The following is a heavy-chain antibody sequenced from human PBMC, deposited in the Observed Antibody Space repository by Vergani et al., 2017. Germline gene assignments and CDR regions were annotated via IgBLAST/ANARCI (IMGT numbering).Heavy chain of an antibody. CDR2: ISYDGSNK. D-gene: IGHD6-13*01. J-gene: IGHJ4*02. CDR1: GFTFSSYA. V-gene: IGHV3-30-3*01. Sequence: QVQLVESGGGVVQPGRSLRLSCAASGFTFSSYAMHWVRQAPGKGLEWVAVISYDGSNKYYADSVKGRFTISRDNAKNSLYLQMNSLRAEDTAVYYCASAGYSSPGCYYWGQGTLVTVSS. CDR3: ASAGYSSPGCYY.